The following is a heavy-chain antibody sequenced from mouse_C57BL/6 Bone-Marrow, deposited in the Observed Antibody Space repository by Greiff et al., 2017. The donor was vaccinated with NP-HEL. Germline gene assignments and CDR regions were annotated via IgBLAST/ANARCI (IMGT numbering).Heavy chain of an antibody. CDR1: GFTFSSYG. CDR3: ARRWDYDFDY. J-gene: IGHJ2*01. D-gene: IGHD2-4*01. CDR2: ISSGGSYT. Sequence: VMLVESGGDLVKPGGSLKLSCAASGFTFSSYGMSWVRQTPDKRLEWVATISSGGSYTYYPDSVKGRFTISRDNAKNTLYLQMSSLKSEDTAMYYCARRWDYDFDYWGQGTTLTVSS. V-gene: IGHV5-6*02.